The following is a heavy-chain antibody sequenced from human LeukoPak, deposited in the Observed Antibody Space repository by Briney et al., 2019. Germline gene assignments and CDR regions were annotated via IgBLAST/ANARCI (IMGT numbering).Heavy chain of an antibody. V-gene: IGHV1-18*01. Sequence: GASVKVSCKASGYTFTSYGISWVRQAPGQGLEWMGWISAYNGNTNYAQKFQGRVTITADESTSTAYMELSSLRSEDTAVYYCARGITGILGDYYYYMDVWGKGITVTVSS. CDR1: GYTFTSYG. J-gene: IGHJ6*03. CDR2: ISAYNGNT. CDR3: ARGITGILGDYYYYMDV. D-gene: IGHD3-10*01.